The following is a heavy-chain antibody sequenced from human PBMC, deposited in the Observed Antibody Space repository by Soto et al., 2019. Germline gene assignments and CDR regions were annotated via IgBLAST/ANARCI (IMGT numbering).Heavy chain of an antibody. D-gene: IGHD6-19*01. V-gene: IGHV1-8*01. CDR3: ARRAVAGTFDSGRSRSFDY. J-gene: IGHJ4*02. Sequence: GASVKVSCKASGYTFTSYDINWVRQATGQGLEWMGWMNPNSANTGYAQKFQGRVTMTRNTSISTAYMELSSLRSEDTAVYYCARRAVAGTFDSGRSRSFDYWGQGTLVTVSS. CDR2: MNPNSANT. CDR1: GYTFTSYD.